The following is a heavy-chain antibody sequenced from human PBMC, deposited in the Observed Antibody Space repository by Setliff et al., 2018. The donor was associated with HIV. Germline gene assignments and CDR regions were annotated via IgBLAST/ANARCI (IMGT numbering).Heavy chain of an antibody. J-gene: IGHJ6*03. CDR3: ARDGVSIVVVPAAIHYYYYMDV. V-gene: IGHV4-61*08. CDR1: GGSISSGGYY. D-gene: IGHD2-2*02. Sequence: PSETLSLTCTVSGGSISSGGYYWSWIRQHPGKGLEWIGHIYTSGSTNHNPSLKSRVTIPVDTSKNQSSLKLSSVTAADTAVYYCARDGVSIVVVPAAIHYYYYMDVWGKGTTVTVSS. CDR2: IYTSGST.